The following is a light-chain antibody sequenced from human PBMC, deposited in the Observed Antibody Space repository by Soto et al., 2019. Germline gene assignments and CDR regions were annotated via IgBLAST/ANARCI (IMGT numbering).Light chain of an antibody. V-gene: IGKV3-20*01. CDR3: QQYGSSPLT. Sequence: EIVLTQSPGTLSLSPGERATLSFSASQSVSSTYLAWYQQKPGQAPRLLIYGASSRATGIPDRFSGSGSGTDFTLTISRLAPEDFAVYYCQQYGSSPLTFGGGTKVDIK. CDR2: GAS. CDR1: QSVSSTY. J-gene: IGKJ4*01.